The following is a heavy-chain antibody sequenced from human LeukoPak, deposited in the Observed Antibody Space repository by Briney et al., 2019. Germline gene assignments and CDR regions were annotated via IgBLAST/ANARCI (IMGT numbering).Heavy chain of an antibody. V-gene: IGHV1-2*06. CDR3: ARVGLYDFWSGYFYYYGMDV. Sequence: ASVKVSCKASGYTFTVYYMHWVRQAPGQGLEWMGRINPNSGGTNYAQKFQGRVTMTRDTSISTAYMELSRLRSDDTAVYYCARVGLYDFWSGYFYYYGMDVWGQGTTVTVSS. D-gene: IGHD3-3*01. J-gene: IGHJ6*02. CDR1: GYTFTVYY. CDR2: INPNSGGT.